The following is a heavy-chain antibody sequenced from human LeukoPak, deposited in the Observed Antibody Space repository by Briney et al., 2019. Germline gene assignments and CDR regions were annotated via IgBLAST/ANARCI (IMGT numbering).Heavy chain of an antibody. CDR2: VYPGDSDT. V-gene: IGHV5-51*01. D-gene: IGHD6-19*01. CDR1: GYSFTNYW. J-gene: IGHJ4*02. CDR3: ARLSIAVSGDFEF. Sequence: GESLKISCKGSGYSFTNYWIGWVRQMPGKGLEFMGIVYPGDSDTKYSPSFQGQVTISADKSINTAYLQWDSLKASDTAIYYCARLSIAVSGDFEFWGQGTLVTISS.